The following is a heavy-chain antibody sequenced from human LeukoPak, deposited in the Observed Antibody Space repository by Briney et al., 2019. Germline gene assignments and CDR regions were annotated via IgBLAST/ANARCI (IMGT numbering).Heavy chain of an antibody. Sequence: GGSLRLSCAASGFTFSSYAMSWVRQAPGKGLEWVSGISGSGGNTCYADSVKGRFTISRDNAKNMLYLQMNSLRAEDTAMYYCARDRVESDWTYHPMFDNWGQGTLVTVSS. CDR1: GFTFSSYA. D-gene: IGHD1-7*01. V-gene: IGHV3-23*01. CDR3: ARDRVESDWTYHPMFDN. CDR2: ISGSGGNT. J-gene: IGHJ4*02.